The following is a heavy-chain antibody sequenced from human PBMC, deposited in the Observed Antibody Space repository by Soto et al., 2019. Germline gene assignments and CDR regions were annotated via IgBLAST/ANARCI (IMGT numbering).Heavy chain of an antibody. CDR3: ARVVGGSGSYYYYYYGMDV. J-gene: IGHJ6*02. CDR2: ISSNGGST. V-gene: IGHV3-64*04. CDR1: GFTFSSYA. Sequence: SGGSLRLSCSASGFTFSSYAMHWVRQAPGKGLEYVSAISSNGGSTNYADSVKGRFTISRDNAKNTLYLQMNSLRAEDTAVYYCARVVGGSGSYYYYYYGMDVWGQGTTVTVSS. D-gene: IGHD3-10*01.